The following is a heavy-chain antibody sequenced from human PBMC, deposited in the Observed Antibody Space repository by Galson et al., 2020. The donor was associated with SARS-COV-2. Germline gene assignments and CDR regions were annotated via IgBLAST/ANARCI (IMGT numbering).Heavy chain of an antibody. CDR2: ISSTSSYL. V-gene: IGHV3-21*06. CDR3: ARAMSTGSGSYYLDS. Sequence: GESLKISCTTSGFSFSSYSMIWVRQAPGKGLEWVSSISSTSSYLYYADSLKGRFTISRNNAWNSLYLQINSLRVEDTGIYYCARAMSTGSGSYYLDSWGQGTLVTVSS. CDR1: GFSFSSYS. J-gene: IGHJ4*02. D-gene: IGHD3-10*01.